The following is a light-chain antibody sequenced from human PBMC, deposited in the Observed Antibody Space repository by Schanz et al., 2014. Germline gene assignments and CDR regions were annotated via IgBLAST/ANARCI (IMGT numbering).Light chain of an antibody. CDR1: SSDVGGYNY. V-gene: IGLV2-8*01. Sequence: QSALTQPPSASGSPGQSVTISCTGTSSDVGGYNYVSWYQQHPGKAPKLMIYEVSKRPSGVPDRFSGSKSGNTASLTISGLQDEDEGDYYCCGYRDNYIWVFGGGTKVTVL. CDR2: EVS. CDR3: CGYRDNYIWV. J-gene: IGLJ3*02.